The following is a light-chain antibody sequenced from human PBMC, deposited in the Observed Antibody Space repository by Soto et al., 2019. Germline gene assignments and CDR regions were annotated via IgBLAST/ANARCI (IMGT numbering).Light chain of an antibody. J-gene: IGLJ1*01. Sequence: QSALTQPRSVSGSPGQSVTISCTGTSSDVGGYNYVSWYQQHPGKAPKLMIYDVSKWPSGVPDRFSGSKSGNTASLTISGLQAEDEADYYCCSYAGSYIFYVFGTGTKLTVL. CDR1: SSDVGGYNY. V-gene: IGLV2-11*01. CDR3: CSYAGSYIFYV. CDR2: DVS.